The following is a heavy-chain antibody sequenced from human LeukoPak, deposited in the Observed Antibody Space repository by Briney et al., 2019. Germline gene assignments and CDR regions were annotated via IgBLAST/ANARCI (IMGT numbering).Heavy chain of an antibody. D-gene: IGHD5-18*01. V-gene: IGHV3-43D*03. CDR3: AKGGGDTAMAMDY. Sequence: GGSLRLSCAASHFTFDDYAMRWVRQAPGKGLEWVSLISRDGGRTYYADSVKGRFTISRDNSKNSLFLQMTRLSAEDTAFYYCAKGGGDTAMAMDYWGQGTLVTVSS. CDR1: HFTFDDYA. J-gene: IGHJ4*02. CDR2: ISRDGGRT.